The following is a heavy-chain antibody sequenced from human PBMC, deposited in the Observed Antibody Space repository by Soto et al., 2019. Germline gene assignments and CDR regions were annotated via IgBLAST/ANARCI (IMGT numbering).Heavy chain of an antibody. CDR3: AKDYGDYEGYMDV. CDR1: GFTFSSYA. V-gene: IGHV3-23*01. D-gene: IGHD4-17*01. J-gene: IGHJ6*03. CDR2: ISGSGSST. Sequence: GGSLRLSCAASGFTFSSYAMSWVRQAPGKGLEWVSHISGSGSSTYYADSVKGRFTISRDNSKNTLYLQMNSLRAEDTAVYYCAKDYGDYEGYMDVWGKGTTVTVSS.